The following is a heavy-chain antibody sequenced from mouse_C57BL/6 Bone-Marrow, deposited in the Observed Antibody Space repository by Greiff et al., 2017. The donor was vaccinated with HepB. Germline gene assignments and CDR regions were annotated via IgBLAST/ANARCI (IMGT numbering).Heavy chain of an antibody. CDR3: ARDYDPPYAMDY. CDR1: GFTFSDYY. V-gene: IGHV5-16*01. CDR2: INYDGSST. J-gene: IGHJ4*01. D-gene: IGHD2-3*01. Sequence: EVQLQESEGGLVQPGSSMKLSCTASGFTFSDYYMAWVRQVPEKGLEWVANINYDGSSTYYLDSLKSRFIISRDNAKNILYLQMSSLKSEDTATYYCARDYDPPYAMDYWGQGTSVTVSS.